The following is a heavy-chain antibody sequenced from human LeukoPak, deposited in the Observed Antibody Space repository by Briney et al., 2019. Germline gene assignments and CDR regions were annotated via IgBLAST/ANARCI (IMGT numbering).Heavy chain of an antibody. D-gene: IGHD4-23*01. CDR1: GYTFTSYG. V-gene: IGHV1-18*01. CDR2: ISAYNGNT. CDR3: ASGYGGNSGWYYYYGMDV. Sequence: TSVKVSCKASGYTFTSYGIGWVRQAPGQGLEWMGWISAYNGNTNYAQKLQGRVTMTTDTSTGTAYMELRSLRSDDTAVYYCASGYGGNSGWYYYYGMDVWGQGTTVTVSS. J-gene: IGHJ6*02.